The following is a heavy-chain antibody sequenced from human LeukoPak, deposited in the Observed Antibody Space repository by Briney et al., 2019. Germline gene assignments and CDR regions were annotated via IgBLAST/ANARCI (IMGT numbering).Heavy chain of an antibody. CDR1: GGSISSSSYY. V-gene: IGHV4-39*07. CDR3: ARAKGYSGSYYGPYYYYYYVDV. D-gene: IGHD1-26*01. CDR2: IYYSGST. J-gene: IGHJ6*03. Sequence: SETLSLTCTVSGGSISSSSYYWGWIRQPPGKGLEWIGSIYYSGSTYYNPSLKSRVTISVDTSKNQFSLKLSSVTAADTAVYYCARAKGYSGSYYGPYYYYYYVDVWGKGTTVTVSS.